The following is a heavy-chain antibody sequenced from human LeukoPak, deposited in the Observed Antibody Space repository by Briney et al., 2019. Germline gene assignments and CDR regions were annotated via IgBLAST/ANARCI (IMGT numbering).Heavy chain of an antibody. CDR2: ISYSGIT. CDR1: GGSISSSNYY. CDR3: ARGSDDSSGYYLNYYFDY. Sequence: SETLSLTCTVSGGSISSSNYYWGWIRQPPGKGLEWIGSISYSGITYYNSSLKSRVTISIDTSKNQFSLKLSSVTAADTAVYYCARGSDDSSGYYLNYYFDYWGQGTLVTVSS. D-gene: IGHD3-22*01. V-gene: IGHV4-39*07. J-gene: IGHJ4*02.